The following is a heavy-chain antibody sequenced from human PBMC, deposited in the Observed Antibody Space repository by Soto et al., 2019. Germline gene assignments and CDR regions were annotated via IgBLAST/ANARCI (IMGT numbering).Heavy chain of an antibody. CDR3: ARSWFPDIVVVPAAQPRIWFDP. CDR2: IYLGDSDT. J-gene: IGHJ5*02. Sequence: GESLKISCXGSGYSFTHYWIGWVRPMPGKGLGWMGIIYLGDSDTRYSPSFQGQVTISADKSISTAYLQWSSLKASDTAMYYCARSWFPDIVVVPAAQPRIWFDPWGQGTLVTV. CDR1: GYSFTHYW. V-gene: IGHV5-51*01. D-gene: IGHD2-2*01.